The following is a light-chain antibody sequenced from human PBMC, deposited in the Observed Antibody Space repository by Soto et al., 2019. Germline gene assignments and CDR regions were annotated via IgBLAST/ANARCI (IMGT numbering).Light chain of an antibody. CDR2: EVT. J-gene: IGLJ1*01. Sequence: QSALTQPASVSGSPGQSIAIPCTGTSSDIGGYNYVSWYQQHPGKAPKLMIYEVTYRPSGVSNRFSGSKSGNTASLTISGLQAEDEADYYCNSYTSSSTLVFGTGTKVTVL. CDR1: SSDIGGYNY. V-gene: IGLV2-14*01. CDR3: NSYTSSSTLV.